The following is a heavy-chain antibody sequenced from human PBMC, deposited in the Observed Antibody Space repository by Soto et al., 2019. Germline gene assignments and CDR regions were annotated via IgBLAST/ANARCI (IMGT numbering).Heavy chain of an antibody. CDR1: GGSISSGGYS. Sequence: TLSLTCAVSGGSISSGGYSWSWIRQPPGKGLEWIGYIYHSGSTYYNPSLKSRVIISVDRSKNQFSLKVRSVTAADTAVYYCARETYGAYVGYFDPWGQGIQVTVSS. CDR2: IYHSGST. J-gene: IGHJ5*02. D-gene: IGHD3-16*01. CDR3: ARETYGAYVGYFDP. V-gene: IGHV4-30-2*01.